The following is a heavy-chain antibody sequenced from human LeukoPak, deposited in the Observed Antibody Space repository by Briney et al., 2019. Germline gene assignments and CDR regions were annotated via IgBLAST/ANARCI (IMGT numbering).Heavy chain of an antibody. CDR1: DYTFTSYG. D-gene: IGHD2-2*03. V-gene: IGHV1-18*01. Sequence: ASVKVSCEASDYTFTSYGISWVRQAPGQGLEWMGWISTYNGNTHYAQTLQDRVTMTTDTSTSTAYMELRSLRSDDTAVYYCAREGDGWTFDIWGQGTMVTVSS. CDR2: ISTYNGNT. CDR3: AREGDGWTFDI. J-gene: IGHJ3*02.